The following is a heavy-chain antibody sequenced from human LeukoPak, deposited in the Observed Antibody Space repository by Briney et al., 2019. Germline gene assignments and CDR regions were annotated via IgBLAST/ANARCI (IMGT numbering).Heavy chain of an antibody. D-gene: IGHD1-1*01. V-gene: IGHV1-69*04. J-gene: IGHJ6*02. Sequence: SVKVSCKASGGTFSSYAISLVRQAPGQGLEWMGRIIPILGIANYAQKFQGRVTITADKSTSTAYMELSSLRSEDTAVYYCAAWNVDYYYGMDVWGQGTTVTVSS. CDR1: GGTFSSYA. CDR2: IIPILGIA. CDR3: AAWNVDYYYGMDV.